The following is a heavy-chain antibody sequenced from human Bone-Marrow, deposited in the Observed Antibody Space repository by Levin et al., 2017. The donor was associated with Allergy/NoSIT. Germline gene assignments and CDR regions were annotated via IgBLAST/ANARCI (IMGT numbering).Heavy chain of an antibody. Sequence: GSLRLSCTVSGGSISSYYWSWIRQPPGKGLEWIGYIYYSGSTNYNPSLKSRVTISVDTSKNQFSLKLSSVTAADTAVYYCARDRGATTPGAFDIWGQGTMVTVSS. J-gene: IGHJ3*02. D-gene: IGHD1-26*01. V-gene: IGHV4-59*01. CDR3: ARDRGATTPGAFDI. CDR1: GGSISSYY. CDR2: IYYSGST.